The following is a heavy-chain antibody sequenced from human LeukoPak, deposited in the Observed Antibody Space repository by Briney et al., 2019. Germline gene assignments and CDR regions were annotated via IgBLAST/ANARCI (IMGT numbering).Heavy chain of an antibody. V-gene: IGHV3-23*01. CDR3: AKPPYGNSDYYPFDS. CDR1: GFTFSSYA. CDR2: ISGSGYST. D-gene: IGHD3-22*01. Sequence: SGGSLRLSCAASGFTFSSYALSWVRQAPGKGLEWASAISGSGYSTYYADSVKGRFTISRDNSKNTLYLQVNSLRAEDTAVYYCAKPPYGNSDYYPFDSWGQGTLVSVSS. J-gene: IGHJ4*02.